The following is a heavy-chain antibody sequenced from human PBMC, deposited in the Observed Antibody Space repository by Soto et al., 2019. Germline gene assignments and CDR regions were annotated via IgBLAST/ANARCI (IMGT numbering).Heavy chain of an antibody. J-gene: IGHJ3*02. CDR1: GYSFTSYW. CDR2: IYPGDSDT. V-gene: IGHV5-51*01. D-gene: IGHD3-22*01. Sequence: GESLKISCKGSGYSFTSYWIGWVRQMPGKGLEWMGIIYPGDSDTRYSPSFQGQVTISADKSISTAYLQWSSRKASDTAMYYCATSRYYDSSGYYYDAFDIWGQGTMVTVSS. CDR3: ATSRYYDSSGYYYDAFDI.